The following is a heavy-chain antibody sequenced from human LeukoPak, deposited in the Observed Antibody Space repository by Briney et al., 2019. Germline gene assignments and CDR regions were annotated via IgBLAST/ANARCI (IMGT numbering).Heavy chain of an antibody. J-gene: IGHJ4*02. CDR3: ARRLRYFDWLLPEYYFDY. D-gene: IGHD3-9*01. V-gene: IGHV4-61*01. CDR1: GGSVSSGSYY. Sequence: SETLSLTCTVSGGSVSSGSYYWSWIRQPPGKGLEWIGEINHSGSTNYNPSLKSRVTISVDTSKNQFSLKLSSVTAADTAVYYCARRLRYFDWLLPEYYFDYWGQGTLVTVSS. CDR2: INHSGST.